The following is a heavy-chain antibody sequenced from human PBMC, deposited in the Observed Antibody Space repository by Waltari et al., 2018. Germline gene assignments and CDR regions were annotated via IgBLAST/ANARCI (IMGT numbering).Heavy chain of an antibody. D-gene: IGHD6-19*01. CDR3: ARSLYSSGSLADYYYYGMDV. J-gene: IGHJ6*02. CDR2: ISSSSSYI. CDR1: GFTFSSYS. V-gene: IGHV3-21*01. Sequence: EVQLVESGGGLVKPGGSLRLSCAASGFTFSSYSMNWVRQAPGKGLEWVSSISSSSSYIYYADSVKGRFTISRDNAKNSRYLQMNSLRAEDTAVYYCARSLYSSGSLADYYYYGMDVWGQGTTVTVSS.